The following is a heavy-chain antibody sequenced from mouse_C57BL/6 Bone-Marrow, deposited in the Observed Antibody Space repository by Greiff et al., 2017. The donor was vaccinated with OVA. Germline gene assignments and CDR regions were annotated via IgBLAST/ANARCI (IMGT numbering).Heavy chain of an antibody. Sequence: QVQLQQPGAELVKPGASVKVSCKASGYTFTSYWMPWVKQRPGQGLEWIGRIHPSDSGTNYNQKFKGKATLTVDKSSSTAYMQLSSLTSEDSSVEYCAILYYSNYGFAYWGQGTLVTVSA. CDR2: IHPSDSGT. J-gene: IGHJ3*01. CDR1: GYTFTSYW. V-gene: IGHV1-74*01. CDR3: AILYYSNYGFAY. D-gene: IGHD2-5*01.